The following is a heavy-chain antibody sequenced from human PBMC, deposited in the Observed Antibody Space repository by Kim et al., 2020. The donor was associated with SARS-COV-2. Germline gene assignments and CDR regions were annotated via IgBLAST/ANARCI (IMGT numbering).Heavy chain of an antibody. Sequence: GGSLRLSCAASGLTFSTYSMNWVRQAPGKGLECVSSISTSSNYMYYADSVKGRFTISRDNAKNSLYLQMSSLRDEDTAVYYCARGVLHSSGMNQYWYFDLWGRGTLVTVSS. V-gene: IGHV3-21*01. CDR2: ISTSSNYM. D-gene: IGHD6-19*01. J-gene: IGHJ2*01. CDR1: GLTFSTYS. CDR3: ARGVLHSSGMNQYWYFDL.